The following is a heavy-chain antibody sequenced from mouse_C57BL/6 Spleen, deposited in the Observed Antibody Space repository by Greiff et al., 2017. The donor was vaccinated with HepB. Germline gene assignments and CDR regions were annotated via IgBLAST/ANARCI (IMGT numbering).Heavy chain of an antibody. D-gene: IGHD2-2*01. V-gene: IGHV1-15*01. CDR2: IDPETGGT. CDR3: TRCPRTPLYGYDEAYYAMDY. J-gene: IGHJ4*01. CDR1: GYTFTDYE. Sequence: QVQLQQSGAELVRPGASVTLSCKASGYTFTDYEMHWVKQTPVHGLEWIGAIDPETGGTAYNQKFKGKAILTADKSSSTAYMELRSLTSEDSAVYYRTRCPRTPLYGYDEAYYAMDYWGQGTSVTVSS.